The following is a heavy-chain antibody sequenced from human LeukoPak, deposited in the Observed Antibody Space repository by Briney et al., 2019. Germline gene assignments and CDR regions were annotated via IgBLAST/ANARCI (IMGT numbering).Heavy chain of an antibody. CDR2: ISWNSGSI. CDR3: AKALRGTTGYFDY. CDR1: GFTFDDYA. D-gene: IGHD1-1*01. Sequence: PGGSLRLSCAASGFTFDDYAMHWVRQAPGKGLEWVSGISWNSGSIGYADSVKGRFTISRDNAKNSLYLQMNSLRAEDTALYYCAKALRGTTGYFDYWGQGTLVTVSS. V-gene: IGHV3-9*01. J-gene: IGHJ4*02.